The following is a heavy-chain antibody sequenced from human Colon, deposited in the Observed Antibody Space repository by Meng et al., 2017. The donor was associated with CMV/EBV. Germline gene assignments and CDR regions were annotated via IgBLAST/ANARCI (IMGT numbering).Heavy chain of an antibody. CDR3: ARGSRSLYYDLWGGGMDV. J-gene: IGHJ6*02. CDR2: ISGSGGTI. CDR1: GFRFSSYE. V-gene: IGHV3-48*03. Sequence: GGSLRLSCAASGFRFSSYEMNWVRQTPGKGLEWVSYISGSGGTIYYADSVKGRFTISRDNANNSLYLQMNSLRAEDTAVYYCARGSRSLYYDLWGGGMDVWGQGTTVTVSS. D-gene: IGHD3-3*01.